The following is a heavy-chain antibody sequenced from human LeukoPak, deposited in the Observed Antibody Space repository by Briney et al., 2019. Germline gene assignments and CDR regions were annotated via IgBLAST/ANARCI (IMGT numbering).Heavy chain of an antibody. Sequence: ASVKASCKASGYTFTGYYIHWVRQAPGQGLEWMGWINPNSGGTNYAQKFQGRVTMTRDTSISTAYMELSRLRSDDTAVYYCARGTHAVGATPGGNYWGQGTLVTVSS. CDR1: GYTFTGYY. D-gene: IGHD1-26*01. J-gene: IGHJ4*02. CDR3: ARGTHAVGATPGGNY. V-gene: IGHV1-2*02. CDR2: INPNSGGT.